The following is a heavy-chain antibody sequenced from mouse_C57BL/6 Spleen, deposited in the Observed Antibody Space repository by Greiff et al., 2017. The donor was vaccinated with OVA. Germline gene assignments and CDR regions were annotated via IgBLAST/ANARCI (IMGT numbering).Heavy chain of an antibody. D-gene: IGHD2-1*01. V-gene: IGHV1-82*01. CDR1: GYAFSSSW. Sequence: VQLQQSGPELVKPGASVKISCKASGYAFSSSWMNWVKQRPGKGLEWIGRIYPGDGDTNYNGKFKGKATLTADKSSSTAYMQLSSLTSEDSAVYFCARHYGNGYYAMDYWGQGTSVTVSS. CDR2: IYPGDGDT. CDR3: ARHYGNGYYAMDY. J-gene: IGHJ4*01.